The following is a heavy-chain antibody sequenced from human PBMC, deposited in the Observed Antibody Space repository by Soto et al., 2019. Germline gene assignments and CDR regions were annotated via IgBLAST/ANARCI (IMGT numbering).Heavy chain of an antibody. CDR3: AKGIATSDWFDP. CDR1: GFTFSSYS. CDR2: ISSSGST. D-gene: IGHD6-13*01. J-gene: IGHJ5*02. V-gene: IGHV3-23*01. Sequence: GGSLRLSCAASGFTFSSYSMNWVRQAPGKGLEWVSTISSSGSTYYADSVKGRFTISRDNSKNTLYLQMNSLRAEDTAVYYCAKGIATSDWFDPWGQGTLVTVSS.